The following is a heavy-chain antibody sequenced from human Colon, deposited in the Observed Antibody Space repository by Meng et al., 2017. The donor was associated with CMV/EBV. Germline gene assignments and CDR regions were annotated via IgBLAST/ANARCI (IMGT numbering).Heavy chain of an antibody. Sequence: GESLKISCAASGFTFSNAWMSWVRQAPGKGLEWVSVIFSDASTLSIQSVAGRFTVSRDTLRNTVYLQMNSLRVDDTAVYYCAREPDDGEGFDPWGQGALVTVSS. D-gene: IGHD1-1*01. V-gene: IGHV3-53*01. CDR3: AREPDDGEGFDP. J-gene: IGHJ5*02. CDR2: IFSDAST. CDR1: GFTFSNAW.